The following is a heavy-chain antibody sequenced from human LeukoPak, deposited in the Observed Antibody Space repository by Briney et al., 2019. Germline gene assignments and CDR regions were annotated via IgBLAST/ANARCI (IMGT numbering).Heavy chain of an antibody. D-gene: IGHD3-10*01. V-gene: IGHV4-34*01. J-gene: IGHJ6*02. CDR2: INHSGST. Sequence: PSETLSLTCAVYGGSFSGYYWSWIRQPPGKGLEWIGEINHSGSTNYNPSLKSRVTISVDTSKNQFSLKLSSVTAADTAVYFCARGYYQVDYYGLDVWGQGTTVTVSS. CDR3: ARGYYQVDYYGLDV. CDR1: GGSFSGYY.